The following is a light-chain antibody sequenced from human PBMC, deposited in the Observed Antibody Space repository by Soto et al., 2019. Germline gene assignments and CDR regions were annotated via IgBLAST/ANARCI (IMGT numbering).Light chain of an antibody. V-gene: IGKV3-11*01. CDR1: QSITTY. CDR2: DAS. J-gene: IGKJ5*01. Sequence: VLTQSPATLSLSPGERATLSFRASQSITTYLAWYQQRPGQAPRLLISDASNRVPGVPVRFSGSGSGTDFTLTITSLEPEDFAVYYCLHRSDWPPGITFGHGTRLEIK. CDR3: LHRSDWPPGIT.